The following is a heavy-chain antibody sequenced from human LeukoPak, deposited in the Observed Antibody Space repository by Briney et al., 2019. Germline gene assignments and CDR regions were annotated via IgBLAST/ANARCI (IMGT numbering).Heavy chain of an antibody. CDR1: GFTFSSYA. CDR2: INGSGGIT. J-gene: IGHJ6*02. Sequence: GGSLRLSCAASGFTFSSYAMSWVRQAPGKGLEWVSVINGSGGITSYADSAKGRFTIFRDNSKNTLYLQMKSLRPDDTAAYYFAKGPCVRPDGVCLRPYYSGMDVWGQGTAVTVSS. CDR3: AKGPCVRPDGVCLRPYYSGMDV. V-gene: IGHV3-23*01. D-gene: IGHD2-8*02.